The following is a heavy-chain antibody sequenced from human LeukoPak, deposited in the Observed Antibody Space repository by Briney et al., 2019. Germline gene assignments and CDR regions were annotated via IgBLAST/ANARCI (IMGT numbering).Heavy chain of an antibody. J-gene: IGHJ4*02. Sequence: KPSQTLSLTCTVSGDSIRSGNYYWSWIRQPPGKGLEWIGFIYYSGTTYYNPSLKSRVTVSVDTSKNQFSLKLSSVTAADTAVYYCARHVTAMAGYDYWGQGTLVTVSS. CDR2: IYYSGTT. CDR1: GDSIRSGNYY. D-gene: IGHD5-18*01. CDR3: ARHVTAMAGYDY. V-gene: IGHV4-30-4*01.